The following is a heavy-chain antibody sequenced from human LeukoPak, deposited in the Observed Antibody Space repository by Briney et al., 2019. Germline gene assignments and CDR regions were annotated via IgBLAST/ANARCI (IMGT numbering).Heavy chain of an antibody. J-gene: IGHJ4*02. V-gene: IGHV4-34*01. CDR2: INPSGST. Sequence: PSETLSLTCAVYGGSFSDYYWSWIRQPPGKGLEWIGEINPSGSTNYSPSLKSRVTISVDTSKSQFSLKLSSVAAADTAVYYCARRRGRGYYDSSGSYPDYWGQGTLVTVSS. CDR3: ARRRGRGYYDSSGSYPDY. D-gene: IGHD3-22*01. CDR1: GGSFSDYY.